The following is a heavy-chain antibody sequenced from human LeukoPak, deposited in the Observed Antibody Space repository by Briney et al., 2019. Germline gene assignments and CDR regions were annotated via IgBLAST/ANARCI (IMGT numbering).Heavy chain of an antibody. Sequence: PSETLSLTCTVSGGSISSSSYYWGWIRQPPGKGLEWIGSIYYSGSTYYNPSLKSRVTISVDTSKNQFSLELSSVTAADTAVYYCARAGRNYDILTGSTLGNWFDPWGQGTLVTVSS. D-gene: IGHD3-9*01. CDR3: ARAGRNYDILTGSTLGNWFDP. CDR2: IYYSGST. CDR1: GGSISSSSYY. V-gene: IGHV4-39*07. J-gene: IGHJ5*02.